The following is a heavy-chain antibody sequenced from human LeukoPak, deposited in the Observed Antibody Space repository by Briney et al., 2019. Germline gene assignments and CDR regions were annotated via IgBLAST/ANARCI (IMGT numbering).Heavy chain of an antibody. V-gene: IGHV3-48*03. CDR3: TRVKYITWRMTDY. Sequence: PGGPRNPPFEPFGSPSGSIERTGFRRLQGKGLEGVSYISSSGSTIYYADSVKGRFTISRDNAKKSLYLQMNRLRVEDTAFYYCTRVKYITWRMTDYWGQGTLVTVSS. J-gene: IGHJ4*02. CDR2: ISSSGSTI. D-gene: IGHD6-6*01. CDR1: GSPSGSI.